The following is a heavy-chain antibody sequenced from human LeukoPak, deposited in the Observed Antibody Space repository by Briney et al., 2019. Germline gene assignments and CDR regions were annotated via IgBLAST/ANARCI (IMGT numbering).Heavy chain of an antibody. J-gene: IGHJ5*02. CDR3: TRGRDSSSWYFDWFDP. Sequence: ASVKVSCKASGYTFTGYYMHWVRQAPGQGLEWMGWINPNSGGTNYAQKFQGRVFVTRDTSISTAYMEVSRMRSDDTAIYYCTRGRDSSSWYFDWFDPWGQGTLVTVSS. D-gene: IGHD6-13*01. V-gene: IGHV1-2*02. CDR2: INPNSGGT. CDR1: GYTFTGYY.